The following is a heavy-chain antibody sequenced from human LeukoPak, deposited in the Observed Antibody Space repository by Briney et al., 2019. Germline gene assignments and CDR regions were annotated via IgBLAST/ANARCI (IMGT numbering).Heavy chain of an antibody. CDR3: ARENYDILTGAIHFDY. CDR2: IYSGGNT. V-gene: IGHV3-53*01. D-gene: IGHD3-9*01. J-gene: IGHJ4*02. Sequence: GGSLRLSCXASGFIVSSNYMSWVRQAPGKGLEWVSVIYSGGNTYYADSVKGRFTISRDNSKNTLYLQMNSLRAEDTAVYYCARENYDILTGAIHFDYWGQGTLVTVSS. CDR1: GFIVSSNY.